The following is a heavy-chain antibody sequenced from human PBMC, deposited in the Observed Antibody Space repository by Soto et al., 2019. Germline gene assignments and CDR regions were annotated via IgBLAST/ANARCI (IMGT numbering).Heavy chain of an antibody. J-gene: IGHJ4*02. CDR2: IYYSGST. D-gene: IGHD2-15*01. CDR1: GGSISSYY. V-gene: IGHV4-59*01. CDR3: ARGGKVRPYY. Sequence: QVQLQESGPGLVKPSETLSLTCTVSGGSISSYYWSWIRQPPGKGLEWIGYIYYSGSTNYNPSLKSRVTISVDTSKNQFSLKLISVTAADTAVYYCARGGKVRPYYWGQGTLVTVSS.